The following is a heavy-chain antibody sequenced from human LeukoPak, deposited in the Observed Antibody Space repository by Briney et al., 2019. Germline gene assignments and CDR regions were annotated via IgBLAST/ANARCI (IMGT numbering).Heavy chain of an antibody. CDR2: INHSGST. CDR3: ARDSTMVRGVTPDGFDP. CDR1: GGSFSGYY. J-gene: IGHJ5*02. V-gene: IGHV4-34*01. D-gene: IGHD3-10*01. Sequence: SETLSLTCAVYGGSFSGYYWSWIRQPPGKGLEWIGEINHSGSTNYNPSLKSRVTISVDTSKNQFSLKLSSVTAADTAVYYCARDSTMVRGVTPDGFDPWGQGTLVTVSS.